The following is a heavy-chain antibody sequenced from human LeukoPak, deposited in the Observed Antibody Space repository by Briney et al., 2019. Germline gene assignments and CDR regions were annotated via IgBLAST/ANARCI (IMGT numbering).Heavy chain of an antibody. V-gene: IGHV3-23*01. CDR3: AEDWDITIFGVVIHSDY. CDR1: GFTFSSYA. CDR2: ISGSGGST. Sequence: QSGGSLRLSCAASGFTFSSYAMSWVRQAPGKGLEGVSAISGSGGSTYYADSVKGRFTISRDNSKNTLYLQMNSLRAEDTAVYYCAEDWDITIFGVVIHSDYSGQGTLVTVSS. J-gene: IGHJ4*02. D-gene: IGHD3-3*01.